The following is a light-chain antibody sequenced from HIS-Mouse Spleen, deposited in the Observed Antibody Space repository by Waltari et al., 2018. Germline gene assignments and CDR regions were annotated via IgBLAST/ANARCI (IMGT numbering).Light chain of an antibody. J-gene: IGLJ2*01. Sequence: SYLLTQPPSGSVAPGQRARITLGGINIGRKSVPGYEQKPGQARVLVVYDDSDRPSGLPERLSGSNCGNTATLTLSRVEAEDDADYYCQVWDSSSDHRRVFGGGTMLTVL. CDR1: NIGRKS. V-gene: IGLV3-21*02. CDR3: QVWDSSSDHRRV. CDR2: DDS.